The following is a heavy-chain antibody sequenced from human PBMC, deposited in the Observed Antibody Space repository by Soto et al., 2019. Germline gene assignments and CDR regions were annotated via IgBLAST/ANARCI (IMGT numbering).Heavy chain of an antibody. CDR2: ISSSGSLI. V-gene: IGHV3-11*01. D-gene: IGHD4-4*01. CDR3: VRDPTPDSEKVYMDA. J-gene: IGHJ6*02. Sequence: VGSLRLSCASSGFTFSDFYMSWVRQSPGKGLEWISYISSSGSLIYYADSVKGRFTISRDNANNSLYLQMNSLRVEDTAVYYCVRDPTPDSEKVYMDAWGQGKTVTVSS. CDR1: GFTFSDFY.